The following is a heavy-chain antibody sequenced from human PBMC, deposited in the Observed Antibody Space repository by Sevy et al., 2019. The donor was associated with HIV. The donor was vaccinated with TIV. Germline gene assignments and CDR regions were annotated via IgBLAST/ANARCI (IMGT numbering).Heavy chain of an antibody. CDR1: GFTFSSYV. V-gene: IGHV3-23*01. J-gene: IGHJ4*02. CDR3: AHGRGYTSPRVFDF. D-gene: IGHD5-18*01. Sequence: GGSLRLSYAASGFTFSSYVISWVRQAPGRGLEWVSGISGNGGSTYYADSVKGRFTISRDNSKNTLYLQMHSLRVEDTAVYYCAHGRGYTSPRVFDFWGQGTLVTVSS. CDR2: ISGNGGST.